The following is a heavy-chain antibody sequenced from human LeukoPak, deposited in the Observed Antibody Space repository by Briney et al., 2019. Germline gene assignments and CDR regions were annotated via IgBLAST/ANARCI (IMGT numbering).Heavy chain of an antibody. CDR3: AILHAPASSWDRLDPAQYYFDY. Sequence: SETLSLTCTVYGGSISSHYWSWIRQPPGKGLEWIGYIYYSGSTNYNPSLKSRVTISVDTSKNQFSLKLSSVTAADAAVYYCAILHAPASSWDRLDPAQYYFDYWGQGTLVTVSS. CDR1: GGSISSHY. V-gene: IGHV4-59*11. J-gene: IGHJ4*02. D-gene: IGHD6-13*01. CDR2: IYYSGST.